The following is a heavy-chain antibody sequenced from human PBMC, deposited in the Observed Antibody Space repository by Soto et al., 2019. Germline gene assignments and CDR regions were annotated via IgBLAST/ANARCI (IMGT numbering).Heavy chain of an antibody. CDR2: IIGSGERT. Sequence: EVQLLESGGGLVQPGGSLRLSCAASGFTFSSYVMGWVRQAPGKGLEWVSTIIGSGERTYYADSVKGRFTISRDNSRDTLYLQLNSLRAEDTAEYYCAKEGSKSDSSGPFGYWGQGTRVTVSS. CDR3: AKEGSKSDSSGPFGY. CDR1: GFTFSSYV. V-gene: IGHV3-23*01. D-gene: IGHD3-22*01. J-gene: IGHJ4*02.